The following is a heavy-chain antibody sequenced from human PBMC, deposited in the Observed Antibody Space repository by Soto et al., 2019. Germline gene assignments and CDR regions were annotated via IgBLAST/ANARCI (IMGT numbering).Heavy chain of an antibody. V-gene: IGHV1-2*04. D-gene: IGHD2-8*01. CDR1: GYRFTEYH. J-gene: IGHJ6*02. Sequence: ASVKVSCKASGYRFTEYHMHWVRQARGQGLEWLGRINPKSGGTSTAQKFQGWVTMTTDTSISTASMELTRLTSDDTAIYYCARGDSTDCSNGVCSFFYNHDMDVWGQGTTVTVSS. CDR3: ARGDSTDCSNGVCSFFYNHDMDV. CDR2: INPKSGGT.